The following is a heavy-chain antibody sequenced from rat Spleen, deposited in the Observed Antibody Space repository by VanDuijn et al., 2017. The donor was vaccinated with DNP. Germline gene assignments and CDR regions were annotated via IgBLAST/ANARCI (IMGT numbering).Heavy chain of an antibody. Sequence: QVQLKESGPGLVQPSRTLSLTCTVSRFSLIRSHIWWVRLSPGKGLEWTALIWSGGSTDCNSGLKSRLSISWDTSKSQILLNMNSLQTEDTATYYCARDGYNYWYFDFWGPGTMVTVSS. D-gene: IGHD1-9*01. CDR3: ARDGYNYWYFDF. V-gene: IGHV2-15*01. CDR1: RFSLIRSH. CDR2: IWSGGST. J-gene: IGHJ1*01.